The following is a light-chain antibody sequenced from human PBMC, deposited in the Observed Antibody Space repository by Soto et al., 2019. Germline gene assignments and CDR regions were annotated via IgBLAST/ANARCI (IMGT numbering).Light chain of an antibody. Sequence: QSVLTQPASVSGSPGQSITISCTGTSRDVGSYNLVSWYQQHPGKAPKLMIYEGSKRPSGVSNRFSGSKSGNTASLTISGLQAEDEADYYCCSYGVVFGGGTKLTVL. CDR3: CSYGVV. CDR2: EGS. V-gene: IGLV2-23*01. J-gene: IGLJ2*01. CDR1: SRDVGSYNL.